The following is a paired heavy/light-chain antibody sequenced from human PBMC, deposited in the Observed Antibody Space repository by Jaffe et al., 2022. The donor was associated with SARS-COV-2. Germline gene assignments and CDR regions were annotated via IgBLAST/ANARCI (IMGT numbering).Heavy chain of an antibody. V-gene: IGHV4-39*01. CDR2: VHSDGKT. Sequence: QLQVQESGPGLVMPSETLSLTCSVSGGSINNRLYRWGWIRQPPGKGLQWIGNVHSDGKTDYTPSLRSRVSISIDTSKKQFSLRLISVTAADTAVYYCAKLVPDPTELDFDRWGQGTLVTVSS. CDR1: GGSINNRLYR. D-gene: IGHD2-2*01. CDR3: AKLVPDPTELDFDR. J-gene: IGHJ1*01.
Light chain of an antibody. CDR2: YNN. CDR1: SSNIGSNA. J-gene: IGLJ3*02. Sequence: QSVLTQPPSASGTPGQRVTISCSGSSSNIGSNAVNWYQHFPKTAPKLLIYYNNQRPSGVPDRFSASKSGTSASLAISGLQSEDEADYYCAAWDNSLKGHWVFGGGTKVTVL. V-gene: IGLV1-44*01. CDR3: AAWDNSLKGHWV.